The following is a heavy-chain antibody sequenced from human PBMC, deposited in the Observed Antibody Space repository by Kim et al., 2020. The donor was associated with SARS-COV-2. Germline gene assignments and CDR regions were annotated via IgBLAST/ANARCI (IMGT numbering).Heavy chain of an antibody. CDR2: IIPIFGTA. CDR1: GGTFSSYA. J-gene: IGHJ3*02. V-gene: IGHV1-69*13. Sequence: SVKVSCKASGGTFSSYAISWVRQAPGQGLEWMGGIIPIFGTANYAQKFQGRVTTTADESTSTAYMELSSLRSEDTAVYYCARWGENSDYYDSSGPDAFDIWGQGTMGTVSS. D-gene: IGHD3-22*01. CDR3: ARWGENSDYYDSSGPDAFDI.